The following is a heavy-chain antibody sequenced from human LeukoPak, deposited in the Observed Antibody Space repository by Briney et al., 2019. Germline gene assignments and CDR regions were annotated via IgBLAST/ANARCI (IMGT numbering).Heavy chain of an antibody. Sequence: PSETLSLTCTVSGGSISSGGYYWSWIRQHPGKGLEWIGYIYYSGSTYYNPSLKSRVTISVDMSKNQFSLKLSSVTAADTAVYYCARVGSYCTNGVCYTTFDYWGQGTLVTVSS. CDR1: GGSISSGGYY. V-gene: IGHV4-31*03. CDR3: ARVGSYCTNGVCYTTFDY. J-gene: IGHJ4*02. CDR2: IYYSGST. D-gene: IGHD2-8*01.